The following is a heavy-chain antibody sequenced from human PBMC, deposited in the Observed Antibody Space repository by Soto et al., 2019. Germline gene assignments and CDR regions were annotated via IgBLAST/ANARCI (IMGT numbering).Heavy chain of an antibody. CDR2: IRQDGDEK. Sequence: PGGSLRLSCTASGFIFNNYWMTWVRQAPGKGLEWVANIRQDGDEKYYVDSAKGRFTISRDNTDNSLYLQMNSLRDEDTVLYYCARATHYGPGADAWGRATLVTVSS. V-gene: IGHV3-7*01. CDR3: ARATHYGPGADA. CDR1: GFIFNNYW. J-gene: IGHJ5*02. D-gene: IGHD3-16*01.